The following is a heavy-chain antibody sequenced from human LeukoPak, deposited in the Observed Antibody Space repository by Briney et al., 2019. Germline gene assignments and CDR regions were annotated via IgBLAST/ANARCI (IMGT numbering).Heavy chain of an antibody. D-gene: IGHD1-26*01. Sequence: PGGSLRLSYAASGFTFSSYGMHWVRQAPGKGLEWVAVIWYDGSNKYYADSVKGRFTISRDNSKNTLYLQMNSLRAEDTAVYYCAKDSGGYPKATDYWGQGTLVSVSS. CDR2: IWYDGSNK. J-gene: IGHJ4*02. V-gene: IGHV3-33*06. CDR1: GFTFSSYG. CDR3: AKDSGGYPKATDY.